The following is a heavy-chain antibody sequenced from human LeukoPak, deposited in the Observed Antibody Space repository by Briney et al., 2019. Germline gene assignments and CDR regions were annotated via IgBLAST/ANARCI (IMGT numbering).Heavy chain of an antibody. Sequence: SETLSLTCAVYGGPFSGFHWSWIRQPPGKGLEWIGRIYTSGSTNYNPSLKSRVTMSVDTSKNQFSLKLSSVTAADTAVYYCARDRYSSSLGGNWFDPWGQGTLVTVSS. V-gene: IGHV4-59*10. CDR1: GGPFSGFH. CDR3: ARDRYSSSLGGNWFDP. J-gene: IGHJ5*02. D-gene: IGHD6-13*01. CDR2: IYTSGST.